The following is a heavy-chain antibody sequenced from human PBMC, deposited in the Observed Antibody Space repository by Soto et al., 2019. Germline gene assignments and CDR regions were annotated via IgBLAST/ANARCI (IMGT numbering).Heavy chain of an antibody. V-gene: IGHV3-30-3*01. CDR3: TRGVGSYSYYYFGMDV. CDR2: VSYDGDKK. Sequence: QEKLVQSGGGVVQPGKSLRLSCAASGFTFSTYAMHWVRLAPGKGLEWVAVVSYDGDKKYYGDSVRGRFTISRENSKNALFLKMNGLTTEDTAVYYCTRGVGSYSYYYFGMDVWGQGTAVTVTS. CDR1: GFTFSTYA. J-gene: IGHJ6*02. D-gene: IGHD1-26*01.